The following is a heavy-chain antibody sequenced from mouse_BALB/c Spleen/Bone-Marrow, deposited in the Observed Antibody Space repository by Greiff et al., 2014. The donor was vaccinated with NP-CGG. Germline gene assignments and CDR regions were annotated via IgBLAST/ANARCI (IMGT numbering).Heavy chain of an antibody. J-gene: IGHJ3*01. CDR1: GYTFTDYN. V-gene: IGHV1S29*02. CDR3: ARGNWDFAY. D-gene: IGHD4-1*01. Sequence: EVQLQQSGPELVRPGASVKISCKASGYTFTDYNIYWVKQSHGKSLEWIGYIYPYSGGTGYNQKFKSKATLTVDNSSTTAYMELRSLTSEDSAVCYCARGNWDFAYWGQGTLVTVST. CDR2: IYPYSGGT.